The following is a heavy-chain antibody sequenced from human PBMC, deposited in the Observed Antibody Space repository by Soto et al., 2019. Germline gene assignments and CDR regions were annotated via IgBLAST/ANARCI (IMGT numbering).Heavy chain of an antibody. Sequence: VASVKVACKGSGNTFTYVYLHWVRQAPGQALEWMGWITLCNGNTKYAQKFQDRVTFTGDTSLNTSYMELSSLRSDDTAMFYCASGRYDASGYFDYWGQGTLVTVSS. D-gene: IGHD3-22*01. V-gene: IGHV1-45*02. J-gene: IGHJ4*02. CDR3: ASGRYDASGYFDY. CDR2: ITLCNGNT. CDR1: GNTFTYVY.